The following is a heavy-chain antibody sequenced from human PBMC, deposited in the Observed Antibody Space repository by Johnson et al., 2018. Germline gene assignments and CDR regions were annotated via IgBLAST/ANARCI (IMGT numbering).Heavy chain of an antibody. CDR3: ARGNGDRAFDI. Sequence: QVQLLESGGGLVKHGGSLRLSCAASGFTFSDDYMNWIRQAPGKGLEWVSYISSSGNIIYYVDSVKGRFTISRDNAKNSLYLQMNSLRAEDTAVYYCARGNGDRAFDIWGQGTMVTVSS. CDR2: ISSSGNII. V-gene: IGHV3-11*04. D-gene: IGHD3-10*01. J-gene: IGHJ3*02. CDR1: GFTFSDDY.